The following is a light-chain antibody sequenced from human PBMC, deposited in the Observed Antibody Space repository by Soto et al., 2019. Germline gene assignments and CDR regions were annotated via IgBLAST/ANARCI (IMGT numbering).Light chain of an antibody. CDR1: QSVSSSN. CDR2: GAS. J-gene: IGKJ1*01. V-gene: IGKV3-20*01. CDR3: QQYNNWPT. Sequence: ENVLTQSPGTLSLSPGERATLSCRASQSVSSSNIAWYQQKPGQAPRLLIYGASNRATGIPDRFSGSGSGADFTLTISRLEPEDFAVYYCQQYNNWPTFGQGTKVDIK.